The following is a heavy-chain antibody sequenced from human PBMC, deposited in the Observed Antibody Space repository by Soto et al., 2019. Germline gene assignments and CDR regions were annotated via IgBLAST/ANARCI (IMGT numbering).Heavy chain of an antibody. Sequence: QITLKESGPTLVKPTQPLTLTCTVSGFPLSARGVGVGWIRQPPGKALEWLAIIYWNDDKRYSPSLKSRLTITKDTSKNQVVLTMTNMDPVDTAKYYCAHSPWGAAPDYGGQGTLVTVSS. V-gene: IGHV2-5*01. D-gene: IGHD3-16*01. CDR2: IYWNDDK. J-gene: IGHJ4*02. CDR3: AHSPWGAAPDY. CDR1: GFPLSARGVG.